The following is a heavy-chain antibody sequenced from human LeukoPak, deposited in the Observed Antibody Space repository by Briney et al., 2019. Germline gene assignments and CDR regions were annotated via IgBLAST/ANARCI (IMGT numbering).Heavy chain of an antibody. CDR3: ARQMGVDYYDSSGYRPFDY. Sequence: SETLSLTCTVSGGSISSSSYYWGWIRQPPGKGLEWIGSIYYSGSTYYNPSLKSRVTISVDTSKNQFSLKLSSVTAADTAVYYCARQMGVDYYDSSGYRPFDYWGQGTLVTVSS. V-gene: IGHV4-39*01. CDR2: IYYSGST. J-gene: IGHJ4*02. CDR1: GGSISSSSYY. D-gene: IGHD3-22*01.